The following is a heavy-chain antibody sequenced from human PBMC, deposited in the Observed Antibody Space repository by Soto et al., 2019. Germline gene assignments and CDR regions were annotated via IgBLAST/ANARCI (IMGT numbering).Heavy chain of an antibody. J-gene: IGHJ4*02. CDR3: ARGVGISGYLFDY. CDR2: IIPIFGTT. V-gene: IGHV1-69*13. D-gene: IGHD3-22*01. CDR1: GGTFSSYA. Sequence: SVKVSCRASGGTFSSYAISWVRQAPGQGLEWMGGIIPIFGTTNYAQKFQGRVTITADESTSTAYMELSSLRSEDTAVYYCARGVGISGYLFDYWGQGTLVTVSS.